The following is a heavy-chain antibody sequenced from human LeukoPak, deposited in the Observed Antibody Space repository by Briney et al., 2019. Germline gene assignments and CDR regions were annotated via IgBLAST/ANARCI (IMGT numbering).Heavy chain of an antibody. V-gene: IGHV4-34*01. CDR1: GGSFSGYY. Sequence: PSETLSLTCAVYGGSFSGYYWSWIRQPPGKGLEWIGEISHSGSTNYNPSLQSRVTISVNTSKNQFSLKLSSVTAADTAVYYCARGYWLRTLDYLGQGTLVTVSS. CDR2: ISHSGST. CDR3: ARGYWLRTLDY. J-gene: IGHJ4*02. D-gene: IGHD5-12*01.